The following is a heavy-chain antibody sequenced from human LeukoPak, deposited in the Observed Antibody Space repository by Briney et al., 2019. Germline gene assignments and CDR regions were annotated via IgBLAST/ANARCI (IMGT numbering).Heavy chain of an antibody. CDR2: IYYSGST. Sequence: SETLSFTCTVSGGSISSYYWSWIRQPPGKGLEWIGYIYYSGSTNYNPSLKSRVTISVDTSKSQFSLKLSSVTAADTAVYYCARDNGFGELFAEPHAFDIWGQGTMVTVSS. D-gene: IGHD3-10*01. V-gene: IGHV4-59*01. CDR1: GGSISSYY. J-gene: IGHJ3*02. CDR3: ARDNGFGELFAEPHAFDI.